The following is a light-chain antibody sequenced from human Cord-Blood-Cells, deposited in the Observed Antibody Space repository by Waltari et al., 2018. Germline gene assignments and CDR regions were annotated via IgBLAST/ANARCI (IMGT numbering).Light chain of an antibody. CDR2: YKSASDK. CDR3: MIWHSSAWV. Sequence: QAVLTQPSSLSASPGASASLTCTLRSVLNVGTYRIYWYQQKPGSPPQYLLRYKSASDKQQGSGVPSRFSGSKDASANAGILLISGLQAEDEADYYCMIWHSSAWVFGGGTKLTVL. J-gene: IGLJ3*02. V-gene: IGLV5-45*02. CDR1: SVLNVGTYR.